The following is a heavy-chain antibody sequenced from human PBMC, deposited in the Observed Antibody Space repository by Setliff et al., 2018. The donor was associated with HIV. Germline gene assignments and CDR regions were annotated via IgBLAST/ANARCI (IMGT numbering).Heavy chain of an antibody. Sequence: ASVKVSCKASGYTFTTYGVNWVRQAPGQGLEWMGGINSYNGNTKFAQKFQGRVTMTTDTSTTTAFMELRSLKADDTGIYYCSRSGVPPYYYYGMDVWGQGTTVTVSS. CDR2: INSYNGNT. D-gene: IGHD3-10*01. CDR3: SRSGVPPYYYYGMDV. CDR1: GYTFTTYG. V-gene: IGHV1-18*04. J-gene: IGHJ6*02.